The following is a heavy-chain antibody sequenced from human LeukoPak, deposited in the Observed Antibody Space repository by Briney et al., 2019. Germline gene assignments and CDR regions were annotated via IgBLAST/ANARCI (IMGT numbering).Heavy chain of an antibody. CDR3: ARDRYSYGYHFDY. D-gene: IGHD5-18*01. CDR2: ISSSSSTI. CDR1: GFIFSHHG. J-gene: IGHJ4*02. V-gene: IGHV3-48*01. Sequence: GGSLRLSCATSGFIFSHHGMNWVRQAPGKGLEWVSYISSSSSTIYYADSVKGRFTISRDNAKNSLYLQMNSLRAEDTAVYYCARDRYSYGYHFDYWGQGTLVTVSS.